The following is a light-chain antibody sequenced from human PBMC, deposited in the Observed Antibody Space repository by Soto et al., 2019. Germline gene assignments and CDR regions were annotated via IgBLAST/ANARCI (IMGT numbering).Light chain of an antibody. V-gene: IGLV2-11*01. CDR2: DVS. CDR1: SSDVGRYDY. CDR3: CSFAGSYTYD. Sequence: QSALTQPRSVSGSPGQSVTISCTGTSSDVGRYDYVSWYQQHPGKAPKLIIYDVSERPSGVPDRFSGSKFGNTASLTISGLQAEDEADYSCCSFAGSYTYDFGTGTKLTVL. J-gene: IGLJ1*01.